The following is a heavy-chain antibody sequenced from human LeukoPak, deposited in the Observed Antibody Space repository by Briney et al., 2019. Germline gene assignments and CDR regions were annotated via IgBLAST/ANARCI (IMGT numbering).Heavy chain of an antibody. J-gene: IGHJ3*02. V-gene: IGHV4-59*01. CDR1: GGSISSYY. D-gene: IGHD3-16*02. Sequence: SETLSLTCTASGGSISSYYWSWIRQPPGKGLEWIGYIYYSGSTNYNPSLKSRVTISVDTSKNQFSLKLSSVTAADTAVYYCARDRSDYVWGSYRYKGAFDIWGQGTMVTVSS. CDR3: ARDRSDYVWGSYRYKGAFDI. CDR2: IYYSGST.